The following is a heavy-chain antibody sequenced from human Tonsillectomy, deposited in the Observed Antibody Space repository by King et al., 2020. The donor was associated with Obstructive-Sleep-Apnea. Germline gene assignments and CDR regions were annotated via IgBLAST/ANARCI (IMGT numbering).Heavy chain of an antibody. V-gene: IGHV3-66*01. D-gene: IGHD3-9*01. Sequence: VQLVESGGGLVQPGGSLRLSCVASGFTVSSNYMSWVRQAPGRGLEWLSVIYRGGTTYYADSVKGGFTISRDNSKNTLFLQMNSLRVEDTAVYYCARGHYDILTGYYSSPWGQGTLVTVSS. CDR3: ARGHYDILTGYYSSP. CDR1: GFTVSSNY. J-gene: IGHJ5*02. CDR2: IYRGGTT.